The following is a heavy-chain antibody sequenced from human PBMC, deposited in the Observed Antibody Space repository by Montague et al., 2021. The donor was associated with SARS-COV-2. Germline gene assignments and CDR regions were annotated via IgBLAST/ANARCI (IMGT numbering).Heavy chain of an antibody. CDR3: TRDYRSIVGDGLDI. CDR1: GFTFTPSD. D-gene: IGHD3-16*02. CDR2: ISTSAYTT. V-gene: IGHV3-48*03. Sequence: SLRLSCAASGFTFTPSDMNWVRQAPGKGSDWLSYISTSAYTTSYAGSFQGRFTISRDNGKNSLYLQMNSLRVEDTAVYYCTRDYRSIVGDGLDIWGQGTKVTVSS. J-gene: IGHJ3*02.